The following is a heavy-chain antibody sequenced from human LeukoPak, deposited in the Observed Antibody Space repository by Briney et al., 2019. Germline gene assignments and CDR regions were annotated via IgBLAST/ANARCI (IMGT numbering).Heavy chain of an antibody. D-gene: IGHD3-10*01. J-gene: IGHJ4*02. Sequence: RASETLSLTCTVSGGSISSGGYYWSWIRQHPVKGLEWIGYIYYSGSTYYNPSLKSRVTISVDTSKNQFSLKLSSVTAADTAVYYCARARVPYYYGSGSYQLYYYFDYWGQGTLVTVSS. V-gene: IGHV4-31*03. CDR3: ARARVPYYYGSGSYQLYYYFDY. CDR1: GGSISSGGYY. CDR2: IYYSGST.